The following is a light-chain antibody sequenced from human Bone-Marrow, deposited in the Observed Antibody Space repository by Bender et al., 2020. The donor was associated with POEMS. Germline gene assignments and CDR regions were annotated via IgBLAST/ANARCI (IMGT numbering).Light chain of an antibody. Sequence: QSALTQPASVSGSPGQSLTLSCTGTSGDIGAYNFVSWYQQHPAEAPKLIIYDVTYRPSGVYNRFSASKSGNTASLTISGLQPEDEADYYCSSYTTRSTPVFGTGTKVTVL. J-gene: IGLJ1*01. V-gene: IGLV2-14*03. CDR1: SGDIGAYNF. CDR2: DVT. CDR3: SSYTTRSTPV.